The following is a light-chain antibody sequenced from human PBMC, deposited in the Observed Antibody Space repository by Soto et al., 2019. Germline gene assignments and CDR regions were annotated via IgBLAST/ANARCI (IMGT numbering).Light chain of an antibody. J-gene: IGKJ2*01. CDR1: QSVRSSY. V-gene: IGKV3-20*01. CDR3: QQYGSSLFYT. CDR2: GAS. Sequence: EIVLTQSPGTLSLSPGERATLSCRASQSVRSSYLAWYQQKPGQAPRLLIYGASSRATAIPDRFSGSGSGTDFTLTISRLEPEDFAVYYCQQYGSSLFYTFGQGTKLEIK.